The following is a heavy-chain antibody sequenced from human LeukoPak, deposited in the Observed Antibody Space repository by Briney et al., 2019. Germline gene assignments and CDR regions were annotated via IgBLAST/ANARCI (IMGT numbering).Heavy chain of an antibody. CDR2: MNEYSTTI. D-gene: IGHD1-14*01. J-gene: IGHJ4*02. CDR3: ARGGVNPVDH. CDR1: GFPFNSFW. Sequence: GGSLRLSCAASGFPFNSFWVHWVRQAPGKGLVWVSDMNEYSTTIRYADSVKGRFTISRDNAKSILYLQVNNLRAEDTAMYFCARGGVNPVDHWGQGTLVTVSS. V-gene: IGHV3-74*01.